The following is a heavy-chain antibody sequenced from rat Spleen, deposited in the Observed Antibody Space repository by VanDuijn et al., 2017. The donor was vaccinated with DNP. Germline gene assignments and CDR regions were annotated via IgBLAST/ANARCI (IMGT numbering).Heavy chain of an antibody. CDR3: TREVAPFAY. J-gene: IGHJ3*01. Sequence: QVQLKESGPGLVQPSQTLSLTCTVSGFSLTSYGVSWVRQPPGKVLEWIAAISSGGSTYYNSALKSRLSISRDTSKSQVFLKMNSLQTEDTAIYFCTREVAPFAYWGQGTLVTVSS. CDR1: GFSLTSYG. CDR2: ISSGGST. V-gene: IGHV2S8*01.